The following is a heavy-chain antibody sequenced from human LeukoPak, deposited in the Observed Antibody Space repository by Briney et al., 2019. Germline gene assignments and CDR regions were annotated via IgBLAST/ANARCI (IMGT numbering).Heavy chain of an antibody. D-gene: IGHD3-22*01. V-gene: IGHV1-2*02. J-gene: IGHJ4*02. CDR2: INPNSGGT. CDR3: ARDSSGPNYYFDY. CDR1: GYTFTGYF. Sequence: ASVKVSCKASGYTFTGYFLHWVRLAPGQGLEWMGRINPNSGGTNSAQKFQGRVTMTRDTSISTAYMELSSLRSDDSAFYYCARDSSGPNYYFDYWGQGALVTVSS.